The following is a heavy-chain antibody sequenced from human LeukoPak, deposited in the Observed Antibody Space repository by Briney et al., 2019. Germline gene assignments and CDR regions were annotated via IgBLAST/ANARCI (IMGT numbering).Heavy chain of an antibody. CDR2: INPNSGGT. V-gene: IGHV1-2*02. J-gene: IGHJ4*02. D-gene: IGHD2-15*01. Sequence: ASVKVSCKAYGYTFTGYYMHWVRQAPGQGLEWMGWINPNSGGTNYAQKFQGRVTMTRDTSISTAYMELSRLRSDDTAVYYCARVVVVAAFRFDYWVQGTLVTVSS. CDR1: GYTFTGYY. CDR3: ARVVVVAAFRFDY.